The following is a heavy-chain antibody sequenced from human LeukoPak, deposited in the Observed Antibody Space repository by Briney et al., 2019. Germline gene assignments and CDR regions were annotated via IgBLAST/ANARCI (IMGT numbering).Heavy chain of an antibody. CDR1: GSSFTSYW. CDR3: ASCYDILTGFDY. J-gene: IGHJ4*02. V-gene: IGHV5-51*01. CDR2: IYPGDSDT. D-gene: IGHD3-9*01. Sequence: GVSLKISSKGSGSSFTSYWIGWVRQMPGKGLEWMGIIYPGDSDTRYSPSFQGRVTISADKSISTAYLQWSSLKASDTAMYYCASCYDILTGFDYWGQGTLVTVSS.